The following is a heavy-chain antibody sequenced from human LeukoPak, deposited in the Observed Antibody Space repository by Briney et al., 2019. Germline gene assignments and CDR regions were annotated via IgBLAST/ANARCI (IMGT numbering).Heavy chain of an antibody. CDR2: INPSGGST. V-gene: IGHV1-46*01. CDR1: GYTFTSYY. D-gene: IGHD6-19*01. Sequence: ASVKVSCKASGYTFTSYYMHWVRQAPGQGLEWMGIINPSGGSTSYAQKFQGRVTMTRDTSISTAYMELSRLRSDDTAVYYCARDGYSSGFDYWGQGTLVTVSS. J-gene: IGHJ4*02. CDR3: ARDGYSSGFDY.